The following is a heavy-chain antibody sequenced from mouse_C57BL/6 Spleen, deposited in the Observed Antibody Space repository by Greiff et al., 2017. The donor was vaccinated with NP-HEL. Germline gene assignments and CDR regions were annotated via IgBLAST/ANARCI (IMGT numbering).Heavy chain of an antibody. CDR2: IDPSDSYT. V-gene: IGHV1-59*01. CDR3: ARRGDYEAYAMDY. D-gene: IGHD2-4*01. CDR1: GYTFTSYW. J-gene: IGHJ4*01. Sequence: VQLQQSGAELVRPGTSVKLSCKASGYTFTSYWMHWVKQRPGQGLEWIGVIDPSDSYTNYNQKFKGKATLTVDTSSSTAYMQLSSLTSEDSAVYFCARRGDYEAYAMDYWGQGTSVTVSS.